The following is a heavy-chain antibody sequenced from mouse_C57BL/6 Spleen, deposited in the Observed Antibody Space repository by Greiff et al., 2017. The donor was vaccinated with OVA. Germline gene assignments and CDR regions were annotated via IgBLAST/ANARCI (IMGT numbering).Heavy chain of an antibody. D-gene: IGHD4-1*01. J-gene: IGHJ3*01. CDR1: GFTFSSYA. V-gene: IGHV5-9-1*02. Sequence: DVMLVESGEGLVKPGGSLKLSCAASGFTFSSYAMSWVRQTPEKRLEWVAYISSGGDYIYYADTVKGRFTISRDNARNTLYLQMSSLKSEDTAMYYCTRPNWDGFAYWGQGTLVTVSA. CDR3: TRPNWDGFAY. CDR2: ISSGGDYI.